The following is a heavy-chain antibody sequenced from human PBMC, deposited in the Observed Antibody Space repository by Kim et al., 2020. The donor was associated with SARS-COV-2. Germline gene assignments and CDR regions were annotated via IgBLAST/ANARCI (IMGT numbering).Heavy chain of an antibody. CDR1: GYTFTGYY. V-gene: IGHV1-2*02. CDR3: ARGMPSVGGSFSPLDY. Sequence: ASVKVSCKASGYTFTGYYMHWVRQAPGQGLEWMGWINPNSGGTNYAQKFQGRVTMTRDTSISTAYMELSRLRSDDTAVYYCARGMPSVGGSFSPLDYWGQGTLVTVSS. D-gene: IGHD1-26*01. CDR2: INPNSGGT. J-gene: IGHJ4*02.